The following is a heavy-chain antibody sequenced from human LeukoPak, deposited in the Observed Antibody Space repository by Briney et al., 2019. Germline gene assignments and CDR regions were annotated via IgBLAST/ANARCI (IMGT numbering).Heavy chain of an antibody. CDR3: ASRSDQLPDQDY. CDR2: INHSGST. V-gene: IGHV4-34*01. J-gene: IGHJ4*02. Sequence: SETLSLTCAVYGGSFSGYYWSRIRQPPGKGLEWIGEINHSGSTNYNPSLKSRVTISVDTSKNQFSLKLSSVTAADTAVYYCASRSDQLPDQDYWGQGTLVTVSS. D-gene: IGHD2-2*01. CDR1: GGSFSGYY.